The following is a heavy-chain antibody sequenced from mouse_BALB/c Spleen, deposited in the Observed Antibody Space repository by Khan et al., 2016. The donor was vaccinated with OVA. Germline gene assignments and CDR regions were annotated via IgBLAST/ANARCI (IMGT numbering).Heavy chain of an antibody. CDR3: ARSAYRNFAD. CDR1: GFTFSTYA. Sequence: EVELVESGGGLVKPGGSLKLSCAASGFTFSTYAMSWVRQTPEKRLEWVATISSDGDYTYFPDNVTGRFTISRDNAKNTLCLQMTSLRSEDTAMYYCARSAYRNFADWGAGTLVTVSA. J-gene: IGHJ3*01. V-gene: IGHV5-9-3*01. CDR2: ISSDGDYT.